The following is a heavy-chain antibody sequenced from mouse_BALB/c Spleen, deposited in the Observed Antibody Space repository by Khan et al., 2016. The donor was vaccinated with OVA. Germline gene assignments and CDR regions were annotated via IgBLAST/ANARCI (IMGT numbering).Heavy chain of an antibody. CDR3: ARSTYRYAFAY. J-gene: IGHJ3*01. CDR1: GDSITSSY. D-gene: IGHD2-14*01. Sequence: EVQLVESGPSLVKPSQTLSLTCSVTGDSITSSYWCWIRKFPGNKLEYMGYILYSGSTYYNPSLKSRISITRHTSQNQYYLQLNSVTTEDTATYYCARSTYRYAFAYWGQGTLVTVSA. V-gene: IGHV3-8*02. CDR2: ILYSGST.